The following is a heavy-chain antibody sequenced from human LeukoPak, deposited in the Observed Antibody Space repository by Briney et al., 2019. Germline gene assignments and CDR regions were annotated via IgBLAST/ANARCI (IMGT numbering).Heavy chain of an antibody. CDR3: ARPYSSQYYYYYMDV. CDR2: IYYSGST. Sequence: PSETLSLTCTVSGGSISSSSYYWGWIRQLPGKGLEWIGSIYYSGSTYYNPSLKSRVTISVDTSKNQFSLKLSSVTAADAAVYYCARPYSSQYYYYYMDVWGKGTTVTVSS. V-gene: IGHV4-39*01. J-gene: IGHJ6*03. D-gene: IGHD6-13*01. CDR1: GGSISSSSYY.